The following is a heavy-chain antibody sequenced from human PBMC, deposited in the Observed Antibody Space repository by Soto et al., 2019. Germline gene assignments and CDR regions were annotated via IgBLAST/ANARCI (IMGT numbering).Heavy chain of an antibody. Sequence: VQLVESGGGVVQPGRSLRLSCAASGFTFSDYAMHWVRQAPGKGLEWVAVVSHDGRNTHYADSVKGRFTISRDSSKNTVSLQMTSLRAEDTAVYYCATGGRQWLVTSDFNYWGQGALVTVSS. V-gene: IGHV3-30*03. CDR2: VSHDGRNT. J-gene: IGHJ4*02. CDR1: GFTFSDYA. D-gene: IGHD6-19*01. CDR3: ATGGRQWLVTSDFNY.